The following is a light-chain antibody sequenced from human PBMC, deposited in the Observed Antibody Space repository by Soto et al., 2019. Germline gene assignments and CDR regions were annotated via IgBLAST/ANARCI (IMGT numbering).Light chain of an antibody. Sequence: DIQMTQSPPTLSASVGDRVTITCRASQSIETWVAWHQQKPGKAPKLLIYEASTLKSWVPSRFIGSGSETEFTLTISDLHADDFATYYCQQYNNYPTFGGGTKLEIK. J-gene: IGKJ4*01. CDR3: QQYNNYPT. V-gene: IGKV1-5*03. CDR1: QSIETW. CDR2: EAS.